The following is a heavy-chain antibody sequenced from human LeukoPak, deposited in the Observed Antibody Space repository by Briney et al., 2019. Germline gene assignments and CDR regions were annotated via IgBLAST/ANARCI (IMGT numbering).Heavy chain of an antibody. D-gene: IGHD2-15*01. V-gene: IGHV1-2*02. CDR1: GYTLTDYY. CDR3: ARGGRVGLVVDGTHYYYGMDV. Sequence: ASVKVSCKASGYTLTDYYIHWVRQAPGQGLEWMGWINADSGGRHYAQKFQDRVTTTRDTSISIAYMELSRLRFDDTAVYYCARGGRVGLVVDGTHYYYGMDVWGQGTTVTVSS. CDR2: INADSGGR. J-gene: IGHJ6*02.